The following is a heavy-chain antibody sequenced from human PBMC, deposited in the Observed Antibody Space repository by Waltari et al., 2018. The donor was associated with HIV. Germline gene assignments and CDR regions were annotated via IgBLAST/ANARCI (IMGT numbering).Heavy chain of an antibody. D-gene: IGHD6-13*01. Sequence: QVQLVESGGGVVQPGRSLRLSCAAYGFTFSNFAIHWVRQAPGKGLEWVALISYDANKKFYADSVKGRFTISRDNSKNTLYLQMNSLRPEDTAVYFCSRDSAYGSSWTYFEYWGQGTLVTVSS. CDR3: SRDSAYGSSWTYFEY. V-gene: IGHV3-30*01. CDR2: ISYDANKK. CDR1: GFTFSNFA. J-gene: IGHJ4*02.